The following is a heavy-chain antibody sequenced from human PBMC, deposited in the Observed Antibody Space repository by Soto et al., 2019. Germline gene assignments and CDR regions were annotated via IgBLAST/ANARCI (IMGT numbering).Heavy chain of an antibody. D-gene: IGHD1-26*01. Sequence: QVQLVESGGGVVQPGRSLRLSCAASGFTFSSYGMHCVRQAPGKGLEWGAVISYDGRNKYYADSVKGRFTISKDNSKNTLYLQMNSVRVEVTAVYYCAKDVVVGATTGLGDYYYYYGMDVWGQGTTVNVSS. CDR2: ISYDGRNK. J-gene: IGHJ6*02. CDR1: GFTFSSYG. V-gene: IGHV3-30*18. CDR3: AKDVVVGATTGLGDYYYYYGMDV.